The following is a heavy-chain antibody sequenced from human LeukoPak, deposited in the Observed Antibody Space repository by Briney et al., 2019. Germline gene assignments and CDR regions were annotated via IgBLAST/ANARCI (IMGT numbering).Heavy chain of an antibody. CDR1: GFTFSSSW. V-gene: IGHV3-74*01. CDR3: ARAGNYYFEY. D-gene: IGHD1-1*01. J-gene: IGHJ4*02. CDR2: MNGDGSTI. Sequence: PGGSLRLSCAASGFTFSSSWIHWVRQAPGRGLVWVSRMNGDGSTIDYADSVKGRFTISRDNAKNTLYLQMNSLRAEDTAVYYCARAGNYYFEYWGQGTLVTVSS.